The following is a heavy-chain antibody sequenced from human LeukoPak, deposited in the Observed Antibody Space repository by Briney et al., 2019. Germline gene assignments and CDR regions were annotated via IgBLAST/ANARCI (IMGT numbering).Heavy chain of an antibody. Sequence: GGSLRLSCAASGFTFRNYWMSWVRQAPGTGLEWVANIKQDGSDRNFVTSVRGRFTISRDNAESSLYLQMNSLRVEDTAVYYCVRNLAVAGTCFDSWGQGTLVTVSS. CDR3: VRNLAVAGTCFDS. J-gene: IGHJ4*02. D-gene: IGHD6-19*01. CDR1: GFTFRNYW. V-gene: IGHV3-7*03. CDR2: IKQDGSDR.